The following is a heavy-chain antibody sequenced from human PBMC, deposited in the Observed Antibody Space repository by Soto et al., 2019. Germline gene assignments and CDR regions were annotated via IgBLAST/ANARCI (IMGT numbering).Heavy chain of an antibody. Sequence: THSLSCTVSGGSIRSGDYYGIFIRQPPGKGLEWIAYIYYSGSTYSHPPLKSRVTISVDTSKNQFSLKLSSVTAADTAVYYCARASGGYLDYGMDVLGKGTTVTVSS. CDR2: IYYSGST. V-gene: IGHV4-30-4*01. D-gene: IGHD1-26*01. CDR1: GGSIRSGDYY. CDR3: ARASGGYLDYGMDV. J-gene: IGHJ6*04.